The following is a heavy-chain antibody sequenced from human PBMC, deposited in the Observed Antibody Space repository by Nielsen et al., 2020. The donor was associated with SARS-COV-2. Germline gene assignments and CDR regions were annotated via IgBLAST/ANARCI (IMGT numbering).Heavy chain of an antibody. CDR1: GFTFSGYA. Sequence: GGSLRLSCAASGFTFSGYAMHWVRQAPGKGLEWVAVISYDGSNKYYADSVKGRFTISRDSAKKSLYLQMNNLRAEDTAVYYCARVDDVFDIWGQGTMVTVSS. V-gene: IGHV3-30*04. CDR2: ISYDGSNK. CDR3: ARVDDVFDI. J-gene: IGHJ3*02.